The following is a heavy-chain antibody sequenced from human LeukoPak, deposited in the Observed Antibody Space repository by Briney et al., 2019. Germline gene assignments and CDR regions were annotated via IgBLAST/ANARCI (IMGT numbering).Heavy chain of an antibody. Sequence: GGSLRLSCAASGFTFSSYWMHWVRQAPGKGLEWVAFIRYDGSNEYYADSVKGRFTISRDNSKNTLYLQMNSLRPEDTAIYYCAKDLTTVTSQGDYWGQGTLVTVSS. CDR2: IRYDGSNE. J-gene: IGHJ4*02. CDR3: AKDLTTVTSQGDY. V-gene: IGHV3-30*02. D-gene: IGHD4-17*01. CDR1: GFTFSSYW.